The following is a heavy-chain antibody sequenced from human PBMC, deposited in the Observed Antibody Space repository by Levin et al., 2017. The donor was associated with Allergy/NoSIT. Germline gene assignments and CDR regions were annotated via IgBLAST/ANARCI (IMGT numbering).Heavy chain of an antibody. Sequence: GESLKISCAASGFTFSSYSMNWVRQAPGKGLEWVSSISSSSSYIYYADSVKGRFTISRDNAKNSLYLQMNSLRAEDTAVYYCASCSSTSCYTGIDYWGQGTLVTVSS. CDR2: ISSSSSYI. D-gene: IGHD2-2*02. CDR3: ASCSSTSCYTGIDY. V-gene: IGHV3-21*01. J-gene: IGHJ4*02. CDR1: GFTFSSYS.